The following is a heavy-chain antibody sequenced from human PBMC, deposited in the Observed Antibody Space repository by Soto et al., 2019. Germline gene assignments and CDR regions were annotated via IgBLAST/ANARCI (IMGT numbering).Heavy chain of an antibody. CDR2: IKSITDGGTP. D-gene: IGHD4-17*01. J-gene: IGHJ4*02. CDR3: PAGRNTYGLDF. CDR1: GFTFTDAW. V-gene: IGHV3-15*01. Sequence: EVQLVESGGGLVKTGGSLRLSCAASGFTFTDAWMSWVRQAPGKGLEWVGRIKSITDGGTPGFAASVNGRFSISRDDSRNTLYLQMNSLQTEDTAVYYCPAGRNTYGLDFWGQGTLVTVSS.